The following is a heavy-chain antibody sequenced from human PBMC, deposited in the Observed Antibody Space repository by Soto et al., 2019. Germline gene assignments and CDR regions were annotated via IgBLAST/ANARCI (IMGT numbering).Heavy chain of an antibody. Sequence: GWSLRLSCASSVFTFINAWMSWVRQAPGKGLEWVGRIKSKTDGGTTDYAAPVKGRFTISRDDSKNTLYLQMNSLKTEDTAVYYCTTTSIAARPRRGPGTWGQGTLVTVSS. D-gene: IGHD6-6*01. CDR1: VFTFINAW. CDR3: TTTSIAARPRRGPGT. J-gene: IGHJ5*02. V-gene: IGHV3-15*01. CDR2: IKSKTDGGTT.